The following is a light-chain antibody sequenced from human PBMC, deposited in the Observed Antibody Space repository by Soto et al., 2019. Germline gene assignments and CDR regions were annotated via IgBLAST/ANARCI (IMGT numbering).Light chain of an antibody. V-gene: IGKV3-15*01. CDR2: GAS. CDR1: QSVSRS. Sequence: EIVRTQSPATLSVSPGERATLSCRASQSVSRSLAWYQQKPGQAPRLLIYGASTRATGFPARFSGSGSGTEFTLTISSLQSEDFAVYYCQQYNNWPYTFGQGTRLEIK. CDR3: QQYNNWPYT. J-gene: IGKJ5*01.